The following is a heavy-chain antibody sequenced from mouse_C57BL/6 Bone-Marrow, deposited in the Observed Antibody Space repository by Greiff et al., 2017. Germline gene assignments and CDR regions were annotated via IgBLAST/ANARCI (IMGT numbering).Heavy chain of an antibody. Sequence: EVQLQESGAELVRPGASVKLSCTASGFNIKDDYMHWVKQRPEQGLEWIGWIDPENGDTEYASKFQGKATIPADTSSNTAYLQLSSLTSEDTAVYYCTTPLLKFAYWGQGTLVTVSA. CDR3: TTPLLKFAY. D-gene: IGHD2-10*01. CDR2: IDPENGDT. J-gene: IGHJ3*01. CDR1: GFNIKDDY. V-gene: IGHV14-4*01.